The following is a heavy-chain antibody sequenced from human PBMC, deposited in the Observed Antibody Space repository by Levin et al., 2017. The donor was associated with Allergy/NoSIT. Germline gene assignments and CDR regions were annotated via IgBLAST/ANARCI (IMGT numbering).Heavy chain of an antibody. CDR3: VRDMGGGGYPEFFYGMDV. Sequence: GGSLRLSCAASGIRFDSYAVHWVRQAPGKGLEWVALISYDGNIKNYADSVGDRFTISRDNSKNTLYLQVTNLRPDDTAIYYCVRDMGGGGYPEFFYGMDVWGQGTAVTVSS. J-gene: IGHJ6*02. V-gene: IGHV3-30-3*01. CDR1: GIRFDSYA. D-gene: IGHD5-12*01. CDR2: ISYDGNIK.